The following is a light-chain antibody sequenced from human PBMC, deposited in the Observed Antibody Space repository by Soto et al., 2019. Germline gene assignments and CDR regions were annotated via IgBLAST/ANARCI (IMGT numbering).Light chain of an antibody. Sequence: QSALTQPPSASGSPGQSVTISCTGTSSDVRGYNYVSWYQQHPGKAPKLMIYEVSKRPSGVPDRFSGSKSGNTASLTVSWLQAEEEADYYCSSYAGSNHFVFGRGTKVTVL. CDR3: SSYAGSNHFV. CDR1: SSDVRGYNY. J-gene: IGLJ1*01. CDR2: EVS. V-gene: IGLV2-8*01.